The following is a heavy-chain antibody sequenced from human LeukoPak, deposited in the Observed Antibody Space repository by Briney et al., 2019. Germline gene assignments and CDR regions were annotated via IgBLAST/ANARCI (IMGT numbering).Heavy chain of an antibody. J-gene: IGHJ4*02. V-gene: IGHV3-21*01. CDR3: AKDLLAGGYSYGDQIDY. D-gene: IGHD5-18*01. Sequence: SVKGRFTISRDNAKNSLYLQMNSLRAEDTAVYYCAKDLLAGGYSYGDQIDYWGQGTLVTVSS.